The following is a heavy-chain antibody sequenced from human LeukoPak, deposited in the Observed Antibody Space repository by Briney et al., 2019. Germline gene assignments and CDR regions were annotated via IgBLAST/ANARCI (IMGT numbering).Heavy chain of an antibody. V-gene: IGHV3-21*01. J-gene: IGHJ5*02. CDR3: ARDPSGYCSGGSCYRFDP. Sequence: TGGSLRLSCAASGFTFGSYNMNWVRQAPGKGLEWVSSISSSSTYIYYADSVKGRFTISRDNAKNSLYLQMNSLRAEDTAVYYCARDPSGYCSGGSCYRFDPWGQGTLVTVSS. CDR1: GFTFGSYN. D-gene: IGHD2-15*01. CDR2: ISSSSTYI.